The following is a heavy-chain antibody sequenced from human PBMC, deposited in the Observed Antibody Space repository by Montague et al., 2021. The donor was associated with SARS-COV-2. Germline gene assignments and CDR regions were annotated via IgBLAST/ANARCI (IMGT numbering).Heavy chain of an antibody. V-gene: IGHV4-61*03. J-gene: IGHJ5*02. CDR3: ARDRGDIYGGNSAWFDP. Sequence: SETLSLTCTVSGAPISTGSDYWTWIRQRPGRGLEWIGNFYYSGGSTYXPSLKSRVTISADTSKNLFSLTLKSVTASDTAVYYCARDRGDIYGGNSAWFDPWGQGTLVTVSS. CDR1: GAPISTGSDY. D-gene: IGHD4-23*01. CDR2: FYYSGGS.